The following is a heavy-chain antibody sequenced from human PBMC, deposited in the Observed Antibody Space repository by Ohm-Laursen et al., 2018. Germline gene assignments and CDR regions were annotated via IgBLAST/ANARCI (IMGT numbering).Heavy chain of an antibody. CDR3: AKGTNDYGDYRYNWFDP. J-gene: IGHJ5*02. V-gene: IGHV3-9*01. CDR1: GFTFDDYA. CDR2: ISWNSGSI. D-gene: IGHD4-17*01. Sequence: SLRLSCAASGFTFDDYAVHWVRQAPGKGLEWVSGISWNSGSIGYADSVKGRFTISRDNAKNSLYLQMNSLRAEDTALYYCAKGTNDYGDYRYNWFDPWGQGTLVTVSS.